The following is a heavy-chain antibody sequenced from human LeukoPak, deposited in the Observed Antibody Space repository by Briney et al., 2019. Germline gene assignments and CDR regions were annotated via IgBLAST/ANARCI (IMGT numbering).Heavy chain of an antibody. V-gene: IGHV1-8*01. J-gene: IGHJ6*02. CDR1: GYTFTSYD. D-gene: IGHD6-19*01. CDR3: ARGRYVSSGWYDYYYGVDV. Sequence: ASVKVSCKASGYTFTSYDINWVRQATGQGLEWMGWMNPNSGNTGYAQKFQGRVTMTRNASISTAYMELSSLRSEDTAVYYCARGRYVSSGWYDYYYGVDVWGQGTTVTVSS. CDR2: MNPNSGNT.